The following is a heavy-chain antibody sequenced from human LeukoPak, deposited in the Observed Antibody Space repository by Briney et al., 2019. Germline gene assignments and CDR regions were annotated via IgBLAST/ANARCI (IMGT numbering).Heavy chain of an antibody. CDR1: GGSFSGYY. J-gene: IGHJ4*02. CDR3: ARGAQTVDTPVAGIDY. Sequence: SETLSLTCAVYGGSFSGYYWSWIRQPPGKGLEWIGEINHSGSTNYNPSLKSRVTISVDTSKNQFSLKLSSVTAAGTAVYYCARGAQTVDTPVAGIDYWGQGTLVTVSS. D-gene: IGHD6-19*01. V-gene: IGHV4-34*01. CDR2: INHSGST.